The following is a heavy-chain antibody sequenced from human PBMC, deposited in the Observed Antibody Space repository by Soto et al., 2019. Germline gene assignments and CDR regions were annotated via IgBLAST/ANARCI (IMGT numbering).Heavy chain of an antibody. D-gene: IGHD3-22*01. Sequence: GGSLRLSCAASGFTVSSNYMSWVRQAPGKGLEWVSVIYSGGSTYYADSVKGRFTISRDNSKNTLYLQMNSLRAEDTAVYYCARNYYDSSGGFDYWGQGTLVTGSS. CDR1: GFTVSSNY. J-gene: IGHJ4*02. V-gene: IGHV3-53*01. CDR3: ARNYYDSSGGFDY. CDR2: IYSGGST.